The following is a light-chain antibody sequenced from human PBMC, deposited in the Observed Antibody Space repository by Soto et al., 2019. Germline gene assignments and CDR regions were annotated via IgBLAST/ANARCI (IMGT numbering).Light chain of an antibody. V-gene: IGKV3-15*01. CDR1: QTIYSN. CDR3: QQYHIYSGT. J-gene: IGKJ1*01. CDR2: RAS. Sequence: IVMTQSPATLSVSPGERATLSCRAGQTIYSNVAWYQQRPGQAPRLLIYRASTRATGVPARFSGSGSGTEFTLTINSLQPDDFATYYCQQYHIYSGTFGQGTKVDIK.